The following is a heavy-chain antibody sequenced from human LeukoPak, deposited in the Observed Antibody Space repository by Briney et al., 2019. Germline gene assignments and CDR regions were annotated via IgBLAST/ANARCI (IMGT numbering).Heavy chain of an antibody. J-gene: IGHJ4*02. CDR2: ISYDGSNK. CDR3: ARDLDSGSLDY. D-gene: IGHD1-26*01. V-gene: IGHV3-30-3*01. Sequence: GGSLRLSCAASGFTFSSYAMHWVRQAPGKGLEWVAVISYDGSNKYYADSVEGRFTISRDNSKNTLYLQMNSLRAEDTAVYYCARDLDSGSLDYWGQGTLVTVSS. CDR1: GFTFSSYA.